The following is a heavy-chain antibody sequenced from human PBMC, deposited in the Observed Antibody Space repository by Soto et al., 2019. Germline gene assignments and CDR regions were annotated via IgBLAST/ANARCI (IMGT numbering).Heavy chain of an antibody. CDR1: GGSISSSSYY. V-gene: IGHV4-39*01. D-gene: IGHD6-6*01. CDR3: ARQQSIAARNYPRGVFDY. Sequence: PSETLSLTCTVSGGSISSSSYYWGWIRQPPGKGLEWIGSIYYSGSTYYNPSLKSRVTISVDTSKNQFSLKLSSVTAADTAVYYCARQQSIAARNYPRGVFDYWGQGTLVNVSS. CDR2: IYYSGST. J-gene: IGHJ4*02.